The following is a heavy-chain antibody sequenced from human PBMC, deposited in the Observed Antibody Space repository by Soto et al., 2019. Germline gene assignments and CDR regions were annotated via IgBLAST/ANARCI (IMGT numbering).Heavy chain of an antibody. D-gene: IGHD1-26*01. J-gene: IGHJ4*02. V-gene: IGHV5-51*01. CDR3: ERQISYICDL. Sequence: XDSLKVSCKGAGYRLDGAGSGWVRQMPGKGLEWMGIIKPGGSDLRYSPSFRGQVTISADAAVNTAFLQWNSLKASDTAMYYCERQISYICDLWGQGTLVTVSS. CDR2: IKPGGSDL. CDR1: GYRLDGAG.